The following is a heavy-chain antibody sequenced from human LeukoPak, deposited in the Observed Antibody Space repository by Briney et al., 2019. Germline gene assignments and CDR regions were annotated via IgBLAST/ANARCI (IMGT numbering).Heavy chain of an antibody. CDR3: ARSSSIAALYDY. J-gene: IGHJ4*02. Sequence: GASVKVSCKASGGTFSSYAISWVRQAPGQGLEWMGGIIPIFGTANYAQKFQGRVTITADKSTSTAYMELSSLRSEDTAVYYCARSSSIAALYDYWGQGTLVTVSS. V-gene: IGHV1-69*06. CDR1: GGTFSSYA. CDR2: IIPIFGTA. D-gene: IGHD6-6*01.